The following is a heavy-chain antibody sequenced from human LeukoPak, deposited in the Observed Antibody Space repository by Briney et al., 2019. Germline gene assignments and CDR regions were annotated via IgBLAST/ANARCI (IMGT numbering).Heavy chain of an antibody. J-gene: IGHJ4*02. CDR2: ISGSGGSS. D-gene: IGHD5-24*01. CDR1: GFTFTNYA. Sequence: PGGSLRPSCAASGFTFTNYAMNWVRQAPGKGLEWVSAISGSGGSSSYADSVKGRFTISRDNSNNMLYLQMNSLRAEDTAVYYCAKRLSDAGSFNYPYFDFWGQGTMVTVSS. V-gene: IGHV3-23*01. CDR3: AKRLSDAGSFNYPYFDF.